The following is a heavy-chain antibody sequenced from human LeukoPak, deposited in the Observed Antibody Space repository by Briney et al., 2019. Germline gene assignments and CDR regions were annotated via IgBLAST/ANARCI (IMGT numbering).Heavy chain of an antibody. CDR1: GGSFSGYY. Sequence: PSETLSLTCAVYGGSFSGYYWSWIRQPPGKGLEWIGEINHSGSTNYNPSLKSRVTISVDTSKNQFSLKLSSVTAADTAVYYCARSRVFDDAFDIWGQGTMVTVSS. CDR3: ARSRVFDDAFDI. D-gene: IGHD6-13*01. CDR2: INHSGST. V-gene: IGHV4-34*01. J-gene: IGHJ3*02.